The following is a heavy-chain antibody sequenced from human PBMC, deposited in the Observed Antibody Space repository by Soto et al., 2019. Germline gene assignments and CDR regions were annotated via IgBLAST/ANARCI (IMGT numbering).Heavy chain of an antibody. J-gene: IGHJ5*02. CDR3: ARGPRDIVLMVYSHPFDP. V-gene: IGHV1-69*01. Sequence: QVQLVQSGAEVKKPGSSVKVSCKASGGTFSSYAISWVRQAPGHGLEWMGGIIPIFGTANYAQKFQGRVTITADESTSTAYMELSSLRSEDTAVYYCARGPRDIVLMVYSHPFDPWGQGTLVTVSS. D-gene: IGHD2-8*01. CDR2: IIPIFGTA. CDR1: GGTFSSYA.